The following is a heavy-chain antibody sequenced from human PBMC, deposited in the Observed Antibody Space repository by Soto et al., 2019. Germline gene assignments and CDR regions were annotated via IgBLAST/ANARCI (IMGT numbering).Heavy chain of an antibody. J-gene: IGHJ4*02. V-gene: IGHV3-13*01. D-gene: IGHD6-13*01. CDR1: GFTFSSYD. CDR3: ARGAAAGPYFDY. Sequence: PGGSLRLSCAASGFTFSSYDMHWVRQATGKGLEWVSAIGTAGDTYYPGSVKGRFTISRENAKNSLYLQMNSLRAGDTAVYYCARGAAAGPYFDYWGQGTLVTVSS. CDR2: IGTAGDT.